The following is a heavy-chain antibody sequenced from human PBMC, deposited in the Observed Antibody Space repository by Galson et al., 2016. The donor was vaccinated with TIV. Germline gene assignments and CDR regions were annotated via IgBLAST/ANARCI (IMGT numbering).Heavy chain of an antibody. CDR1: GLNFHKYD. J-gene: IGHJ4*02. V-gene: IGHV3-48*03. CDR2: ISISGGAI. D-gene: IGHD1-1*01. CDR3: VTATTTPHDY. Sequence: SLRLSCAVSGLNFHKYDMNWVRQTPGKGLEWISFISISGGAIYYAHSVQGRFTISRDNAKNSLYLQMNSLRGDDTAVYYCVTATTTPHDYWGQGTLVTVSS.